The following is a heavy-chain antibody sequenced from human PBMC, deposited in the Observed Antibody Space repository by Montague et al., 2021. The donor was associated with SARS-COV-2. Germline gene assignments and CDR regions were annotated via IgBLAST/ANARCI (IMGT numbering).Heavy chain of an antibody. J-gene: IGHJ4*02. CDR1: GFTFSTYA. V-gene: IGHV3-23*01. D-gene: IGHD4-17*01. CDR2: ISGSGGGT. Sequence: SLRLSCAASGFTFSTYAMNWVRQAPGKGLEWVPGISGSGGGTFYADSVKGRFTISRDNSKNTLYLQMNSLRAEDTAVYFCAKGSLPGDFVFHYWGQGTLVTVSS. CDR3: AKGSLPGDFVFHY.